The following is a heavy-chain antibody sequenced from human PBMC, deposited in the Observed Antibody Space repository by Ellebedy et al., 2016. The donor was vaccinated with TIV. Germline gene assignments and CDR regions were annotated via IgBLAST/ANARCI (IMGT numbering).Heavy chain of an antibody. Sequence: GGSLRLSCAASGFTFSSHAMSWVRQAPGKGLEWVSRMKGDGTYVTYADSVKGRFTISSDNAKNTLYLQMNSLRVEDTGVYYCARGSWACSGSMDVWGQGTTVTVSS. CDR3: ARGSWACSGSMDV. CDR1: GFTFSSHA. CDR2: MKGDGTYV. J-gene: IGHJ6*02. D-gene: IGHD6-19*01. V-gene: IGHV3-74*01.